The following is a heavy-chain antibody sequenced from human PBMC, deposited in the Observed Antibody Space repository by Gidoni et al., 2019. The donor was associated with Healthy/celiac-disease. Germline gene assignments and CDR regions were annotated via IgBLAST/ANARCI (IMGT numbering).Heavy chain of an antibody. Sequence: EVQLVESGGGLVQPGGSLRLSCAASGFTFSDHYMDWVRPAPGKGLEWVGRTRNKANSYTTEYAASVKGRFTISRDDSKNSLYLQMNSLKTEDTAVYYCASIAAAGYWGQGTLVTVSS. CDR1: GFTFSDHY. CDR2: TRNKANSYTT. V-gene: IGHV3-72*01. CDR3: ASIAAAGY. J-gene: IGHJ4*02. D-gene: IGHD6-13*01.